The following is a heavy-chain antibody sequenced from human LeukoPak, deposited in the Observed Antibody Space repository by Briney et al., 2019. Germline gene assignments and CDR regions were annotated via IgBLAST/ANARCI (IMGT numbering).Heavy chain of an antibody. V-gene: IGHV4-61*08. CDR2: IYYSGST. Sequence: SETLSLTCTVSGGSISSGGYYWSWIRQHPGKGLEWIGYIYYSGSTNYNPSLKSRVTISVDTSKNQFSLKLSSVTAADTAVYYCARVGDYYDSSGYFDWGQGTLVTVSS. CDR3: ARVGDYYDSSGYFD. D-gene: IGHD3-22*01. J-gene: IGHJ4*02. CDR1: GGSISSGGYY.